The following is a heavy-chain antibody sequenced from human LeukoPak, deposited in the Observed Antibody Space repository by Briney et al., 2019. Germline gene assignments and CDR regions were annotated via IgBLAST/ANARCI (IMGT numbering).Heavy chain of an antibody. CDR3: ARQQVKWLQFVLHTDAFDV. CDR1: GGSINSYY. Sequence: SETLSLTCSVTGGSINSYYWSWIRQPPGKGLEWIGYISHSGSTDSNPSLKSRVTISVDTSKNQFSLKLSSVTATDTAVYYCARQQVKWLQFVLHTDAFDVWGQGTVVTVSS. J-gene: IGHJ3*01. V-gene: IGHV4-59*08. D-gene: IGHD5-24*01. CDR2: ISHSGST.